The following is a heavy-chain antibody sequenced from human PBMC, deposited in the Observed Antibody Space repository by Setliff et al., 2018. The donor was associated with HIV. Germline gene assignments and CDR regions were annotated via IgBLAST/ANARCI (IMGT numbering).Heavy chain of an antibody. J-gene: IGHJ4*02. Sequence: LRLSCAASGFTFSDHYMDWVRQAPGKGLEWVGRTTNKADSYNTNYAASVKGRFTIARDDSKKSLYLQMNSLKIEDTAVYYCVRGLGSEFDYWGQGTLVTVSS. CDR3: VRGLGSEFDY. CDR2: TTNKADSYNT. CDR1: GFTFSDHY. V-gene: IGHV3-72*01. D-gene: IGHD2-15*01.